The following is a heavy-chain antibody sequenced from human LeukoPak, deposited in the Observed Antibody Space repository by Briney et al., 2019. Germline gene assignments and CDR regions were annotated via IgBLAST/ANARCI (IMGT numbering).Heavy chain of an antibody. Sequence: GGSLRLSCAASGFTFSSYWMSWVRQAPGKGLEWVANIKQDGSEKYYVDSVKGRFTISRDNAKNTLYLQMNSLRAEDTAVYYCARASPFYDYVWGSYRLTPGLFDYWGQGTLVTVSS. V-gene: IGHV3-7*01. CDR1: GFTFSSYW. CDR2: IKQDGSEK. J-gene: IGHJ4*02. CDR3: ARASPFYDYVWGSYRLTPGLFDY. D-gene: IGHD3-16*02.